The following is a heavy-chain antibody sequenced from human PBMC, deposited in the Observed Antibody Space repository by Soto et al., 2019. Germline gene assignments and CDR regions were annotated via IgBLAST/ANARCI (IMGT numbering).Heavy chain of an antibody. CDR1: GYSISSGCY. Sequence: KTXATLWLTSAVSGYSISSGCYWCWLRQPPGKGLEWIGSIYHGGSTYYNPSLNSRVTLSIDMTNNHVSLILNSVTATDTAVYYCARVGPWVTYYYDSSHYTFENWFDPWGQGTLVTVSS. D-gene: IGHD3-22*01. CDR2: IYHGGST. J-gene: IGHJ5*02. CDR3: ARVGPWVTYYYDSSHYTFENWFDP. V-gene: IGHV4-38-2*01.